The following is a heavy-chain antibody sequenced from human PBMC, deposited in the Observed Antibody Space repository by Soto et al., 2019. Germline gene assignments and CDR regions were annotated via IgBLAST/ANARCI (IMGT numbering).Heavy chain of an antibody. Sequence: EVQLVESGGGLVQPGGSLRLSCAASGFTFSSYSMNWVRQAPGKGLEWVSYISSSSSTIYYADSVKGRFTISRDNAKNSLYLQMNSLRAEDTAVYYCARAHDYNYYYYYMDVWGKGTTVTGSS. CDR1: GFTFSSYS. D-gene: IGHD5-12*01. CDR3: ARAHDYNYYYYYMDV. J-gene: IGHJ6*03. V-gene: IGHV3-48*01. CDR2: ISSSSSTI.